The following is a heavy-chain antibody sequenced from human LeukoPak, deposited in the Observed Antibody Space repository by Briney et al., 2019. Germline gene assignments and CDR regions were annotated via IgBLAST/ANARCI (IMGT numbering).Heavy chain of an antibody. CDR1: GFTFSSYA. D-gene: IGHD3-22*01. V-gene: IGHV3-23*01. Sequence: GSLRLSCAASGFTFSSYAMSWVRQAPGKGLEWVSAISGSGGSTYYADSVKGRFTISRDNSKNTLYLQMNSLRAEDTAVYYCAKDGHQLMIVVVITDYFDYWGQGTLVTVSS. J-gene: IGHJ4*02. CDR3: AKDGHQLMIVVVITDYFDY. CDR2: ISGSGGST.